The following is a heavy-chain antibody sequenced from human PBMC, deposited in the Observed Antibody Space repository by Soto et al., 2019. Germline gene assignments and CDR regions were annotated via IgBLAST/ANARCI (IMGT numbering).Heavy chain of an antibody. D-gene: IGHD2-15*01. V-gene: IGHV3-30-3*01. CDR3: ARGEDIVVVVAATPFSYGMDV. CDR2: ISYDGSNK. Sequence: GGSLRLSCAASGFTFSSYAMHWVRQAPGKGLERVAVISYDGSNKYYADSVKGRFTISRDNSKNTLYLQMNSLRAEDTAVYYCARGEDIVVVVAATPFSYGMDVWGQGTTVTVSS. CDR1: GFTFSSYA. J-gene: IGHJ6*02.